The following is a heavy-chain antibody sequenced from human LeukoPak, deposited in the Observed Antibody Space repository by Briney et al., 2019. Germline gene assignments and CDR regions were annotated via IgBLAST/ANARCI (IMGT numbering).Heavy chain of an antibody. Sequence: QPGGSLRLSCAASGFTFSSCGMHWVRQAPGKGLEWVAFIRYDGSNKYYADSVKGRFTISRDNSKNTLYLQMNSLRAEDTAVYYCAKRLAVAGTANYYYYYMDVWGKGTTVTISS. CDR1: GFTFSSCG. V-gene: IGHV3-30*02. D-gene: IGHD6-13*01. CDR2: IRYDGSNK. J-gene: IGHJ6*03. CDR3: AKRLAVAGTANYYYYYMDV.